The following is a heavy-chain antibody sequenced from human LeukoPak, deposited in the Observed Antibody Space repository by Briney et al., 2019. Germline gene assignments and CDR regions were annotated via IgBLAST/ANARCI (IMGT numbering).Heavy chain of an antibody. Sequence: GASVKVSCKASGYTFTSYGISWVRQAPGQGLEWMGWISAYNGNTNYAQKLQGRVTMTTDTSTSTAYMELRSLRSEDTAVYYCARAISTMVRGVISDYYYYYMDVWGKGTTVTVSS. CDR1: GYTFTSYG. V-gene: IGHV1-18*01. J-gene: IGHJ6*03. CDR3: ARAISTMVRGVISDYYYYYMDV. D-gene: IGHD3-10*01. CDR2: ISAYNGNT.